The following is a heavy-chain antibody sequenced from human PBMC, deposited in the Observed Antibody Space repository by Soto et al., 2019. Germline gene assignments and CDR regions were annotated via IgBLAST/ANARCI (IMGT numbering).Heavy chain of an antibody. CDR3: AIVVVVAATFDY. Sequence: SETLSLTCTVSGGSISSSSYYWGWIRQPPGKGLEWIGSIYYSGSTYYNPSLKSRVTISVDTSKNQFSLKLSSVTAADTAVYYCAIVVVVAATFDYWGQGTLVTVSS. D-gene: IGHD2-15*01. CDR1: GGSISSSSYY. J-gene: IGHJ4*02. V-gene: IGHV4-39*01. CDR2: IYYSGST.